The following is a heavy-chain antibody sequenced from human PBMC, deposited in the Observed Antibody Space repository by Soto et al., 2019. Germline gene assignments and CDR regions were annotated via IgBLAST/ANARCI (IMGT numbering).Heavy chain of an antibody. Sequence: AASLTLSWQVSGGRFTSSGIFWVRQLPGKGLEWMGLIYPGESDTIYSPSFQGPVTISADKCISPAYPQWSSLKASETAIYYCARSHGMDVWGQGPTVTV. CDR1: GGRFTSSG. J-gene: IGHJ6*01. V-gene: IGHV5-51*01. CDR3: ARSHGMDV. CDR2: IYPGESDT.